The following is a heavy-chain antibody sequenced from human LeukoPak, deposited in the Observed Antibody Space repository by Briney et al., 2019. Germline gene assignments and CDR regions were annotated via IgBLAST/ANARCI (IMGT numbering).Heavy chain of an antibody. V-gene: IGHV3-23*01. Sequence: GGSLRLSCAASGFPFSNHAMSWVRQPPGKGLEWVSAIRNGNTYYADSVRGRFTISRDDSKNMVYLPMNSLRVEDTALYYCVREAGYCASVCLKSNWFDPWGQGTLVTVSS. CDR2: IRNGNT. D-gene: IGHD2-21*02. J-gene: IGHJ5*02. CDR1: GFPFSNHA. CDR3: VREAGYCASVCLKSNWFDP.